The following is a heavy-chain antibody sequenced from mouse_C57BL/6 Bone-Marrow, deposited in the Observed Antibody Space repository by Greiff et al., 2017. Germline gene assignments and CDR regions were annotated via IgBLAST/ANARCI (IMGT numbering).Heavy chain of an antibody. CDR3: RGLLWSLRDY. CDR1: GFNIKDDY. V-gene: IGHV14-4*01. D-gene: IGHD2-1*01. J-gene: IGHJ4*01. Sequence: VQLKESGAELVRPGASVKLSCTASGFNIKDDYMHWVKQRPEQGLVWIGWIAPENGDTEYASKFQGKATITADTSYNPASLQLSSLTAEDTAVYYCRGLLWSLRDYWGQGTSVTVSS. CDR2: IAPENGDT.